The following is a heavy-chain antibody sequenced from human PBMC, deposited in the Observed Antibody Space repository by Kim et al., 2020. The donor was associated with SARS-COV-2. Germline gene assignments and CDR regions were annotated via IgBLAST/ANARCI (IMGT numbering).Heavy chain of an antibody. D-gene: IGHD6-13*01. CDR3: ARGAYSSSWYILDY. J-gene: IGHJ4*02. Sequence: SQKFQGRVTITRETSASTAYMELSSLRSEDTAVYYCARGAYSSSWYILDYWGQGTLVTVSS. V-gene: IGHV1-3*01.